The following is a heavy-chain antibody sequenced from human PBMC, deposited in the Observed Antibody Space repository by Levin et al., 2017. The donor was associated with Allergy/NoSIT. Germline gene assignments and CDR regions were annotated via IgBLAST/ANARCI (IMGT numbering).Heavy chain of an antibody. Sequence: GGSLRLSCAASGFTFSSYAMSWVRQAPGKGLEWVSAISGSGGSTYYADSVKGRFTISRDNSKNTLYLQMNSLRAEDTAVYYCARLIGIAAAGGVEYFQHWGQGTLVTVSS. CDR3: ARLIGIAAAGGVEYFQH. CDR1: GFTFSSYA. V-gene: IGHV3-23*01. J-gene: IGHJ1*01. D-gene: IGHD6-13*01. CDR2: ISGSGGST.